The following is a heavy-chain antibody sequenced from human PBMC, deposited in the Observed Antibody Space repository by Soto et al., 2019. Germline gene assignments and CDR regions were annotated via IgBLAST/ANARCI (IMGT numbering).Heavy chain of an antibody. Sequence: ASVKVSCKASGYTFTSYGISWVRQAPGQGLEWMGWISAYNGNTNYAQKLQGRVTMTTDTSTSTAYMELRSLRSDDTAVYYCATGATTTRNNRFGPWGQGPLVTASS. CDR2: ISAYNGNT. CDR3: ATGATTTRNNRFGP. D-gene: IGHD1-1*01. V-gene: IGHV1-18*01. CDR1: GYTFTSYG. J-gene: IGHJ5*02.